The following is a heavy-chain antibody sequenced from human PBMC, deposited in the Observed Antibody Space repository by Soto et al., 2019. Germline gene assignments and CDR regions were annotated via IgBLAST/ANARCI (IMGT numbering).Heavy chain of an antibody. J-gene: IGHJ4*02. D-gene: IGHD6-13*01. V-gene: IGHV1-69*13. Sequence: ASVKVSCKASGGTFSSYAISWVRQAPGQGLEWMGGIIPIFGTANYAQKFQGRVTITADESTSTAYMELNSLRAEDTAVYYCARRGPGTYFDYWGQGTLVTVSS. CDR1: GGTFSSYA. CDR3: ARRGPGTYFDY. CDR2: IIPIFGTA.